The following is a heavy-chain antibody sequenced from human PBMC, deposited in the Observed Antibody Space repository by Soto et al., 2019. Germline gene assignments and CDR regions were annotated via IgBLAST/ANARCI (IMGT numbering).Heavy chain of an antibody. D-gene: IGHD3-10*01. J-gene: IGHJ6*02. Sequence: GASVKVSCKASGYTFTSYAMHWVRQAPGQRLEWMGWINAGNGNTKYSQKFQGRVTITRDTSASTAYMELSSLRSEDTAVYYCARVGVRGVLNYYYYYGMDVWGQGTTVTVSS. V-gene: IGHV1-3*01. CDR3: ARVGVRGVLNYYYYYGMDV. CDR2: INAGNGNT. CDR1: GYTFTSYA.